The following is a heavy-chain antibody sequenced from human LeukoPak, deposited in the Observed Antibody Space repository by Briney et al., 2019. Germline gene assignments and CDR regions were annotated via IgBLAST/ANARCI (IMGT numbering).Heavy chain of an antibody. V-gene: IGHV3-48*03. CDR1: GFAFSSYE. Sequence: PGGSLRLSCAASGFAFSSYEMNWVRQAPGKGLEWVSYISSSGSTIYYADSVKGRFTISRDNAKNSLYLQMNSLRAEDTAVYYCARDLGYCGGDCYSNWFDPWGQGTLVTVSS. CDR2: ISSSGSTI. J-gene: IGHJ5*02. CDR3: ARDLGYCGGDCYSNWFDP. D-gene: IGHD2-21*02.